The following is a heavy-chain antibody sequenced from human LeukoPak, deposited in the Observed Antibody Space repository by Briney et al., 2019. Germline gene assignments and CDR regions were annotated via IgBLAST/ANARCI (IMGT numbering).Heavy chain of an antibody. CDR1: GGSISSGGYS. V-gene: IGHV4-30-2*01. CDR2: IYHSGST. J-gene: IGHJ5*02. CDR3: ARVSGWNYVGSWFDP. D-gene: IGHD1-7*01. Sequence: PSETLSLTCAVSGGSISSGGYSWGWIRQPPGKGLEWIGYIYHSGSTYYNPSLKSRVTISVDRSKNQFSLKLSSVTAADTAVYYCARVSGWNYVGSWFDPWGQGTLVTVSS.